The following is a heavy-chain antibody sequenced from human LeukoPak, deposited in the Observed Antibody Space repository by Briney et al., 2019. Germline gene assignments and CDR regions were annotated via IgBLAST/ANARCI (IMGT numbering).Heavy chain of an antibody. CDR3: ARVRYDSSGYYFADY. V-gene: IGHV3-7*01. CDR2: IKQDGSEK. D-gene: IGHD3-22*01. J-gene: IGHJ4*02. CDR1: GFTFSSYW. Sequence: GGFLRLSCAASGFTFSSYWMSWVRQAPGKGLEWVANIKQDGSEKYYVDSVKGRFTISRDNAKSSLYLQMNSLRAEDTAVYYCARVRYDSSGYYFADYWGQGTLVTVSS.